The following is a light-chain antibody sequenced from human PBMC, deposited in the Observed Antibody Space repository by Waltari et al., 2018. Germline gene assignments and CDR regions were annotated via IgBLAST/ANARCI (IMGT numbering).Light chain of an antibody. Sequence: VLPQSPATLSLSPGGRATLPCRASQTVRTYLAWYQQKPGQAPRLLIFDASSRATGIPAKFSGSGSGTDFTLTVSNLEPEDFAIYYCQQRSNWPYTFGQGTRVEIK. V-gene: IGKV3-11*01. J-gene: IGKJ2*01. CDR1: QTVRTY. CDR2: DAS. CDR3: QQRSNWPYT.